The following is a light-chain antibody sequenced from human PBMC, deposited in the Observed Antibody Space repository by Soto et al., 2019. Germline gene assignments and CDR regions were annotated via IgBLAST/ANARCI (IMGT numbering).Light chain of an antibody. V-gene: IGKV1-39*01. CDR2: AAS. CDR3: QRRNSTST. CDR1: QSISSY. J-gene: IGKJ2*01. Sequence: DIQMTQSPSSLSASVGDRVTITCRASQSISSYLNWYQQKPGKAPKLLIYAASSLQCGVPSRFSGSGSGTDLTRTISSLQPDDVATYFCQRRNSTSTFVPGTKLQIK.